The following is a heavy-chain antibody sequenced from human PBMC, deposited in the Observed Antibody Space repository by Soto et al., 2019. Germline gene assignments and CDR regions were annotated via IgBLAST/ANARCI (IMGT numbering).Heavy chain of an antibody. CDR2: ISSSSSYI. CDR1: GFTFSSYS. V-gene: IGHV3-21*01. Sequence: GGSLRLSCAASGFTFSSYSMNWVRQAPGKGLEWVSSISSSSSYIYYADSVKGRFTISRDNAKNSLYLQMNSLRAEDTAVYYCARDVLGSTSFTPTGDYGMDVWGQGTTVTVSS. CDR3: ARDVLGSTSFTPTGDYGMDV. D-gene: IGHD7-27*01. J-gene: IGHJ6*02.